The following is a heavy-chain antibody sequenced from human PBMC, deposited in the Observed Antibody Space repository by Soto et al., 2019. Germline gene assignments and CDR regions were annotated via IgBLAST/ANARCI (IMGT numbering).Heavy chain of an antibody. D-gene: IGHD6-6*01. CDR1: GGSISSGGYS. CDR2: IYYTGNT. J-gene: IGHJ4*01. V-gene: IGHV4-31*11. CDR3: ARSSIETLVNPIDD. Sequence: PSETLSLTCAVSGGSISSGGYSWSWIRQQPAKGLEWIGFIYYTGNTNYNPSLKSRVTISAGTSKNQFSLTLTSVTAADTGVYYCARSSIETLVNPIDDWGQGTLVTVSS.